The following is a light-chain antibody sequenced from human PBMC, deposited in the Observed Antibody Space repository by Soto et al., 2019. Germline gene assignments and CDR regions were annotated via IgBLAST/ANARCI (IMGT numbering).Light chain of an antibody. CDR1: RSIRTK. CDR3: QQWSSSPRT. CDR2: GGS. J-gene: IGKJ2*01. V-gene: IGKV3-20*01. Sequence: ETVMTQSPVALSVSPGERATLSCRASRSIRTKLAWYQQKPGQAPKVLIYGGSNRATGIPDRFSGSGSGTDFTLTISRLEPEDFAIYYCQQWSSSPRTFGQGTKLEIK.